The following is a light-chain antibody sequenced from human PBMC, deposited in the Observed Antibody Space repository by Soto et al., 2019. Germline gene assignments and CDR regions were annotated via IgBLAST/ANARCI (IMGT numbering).Light chain of an antibody. V-gene: IGKV1-33*01. CDR2: DAS. Sequence: DIQMTQSPSSLSASVGDRVTITCRASQGISNYLAWYQHKPGKAPQLLIFDASNLATGVPSRFSGSGSGTHFTFNIRIVQAEDFATYYCHQYHNFPITFGQGTRLEIK. CDR3: HQYHNFPIT. J-gene: IGKJ5*01. CDR1: QGISNY.